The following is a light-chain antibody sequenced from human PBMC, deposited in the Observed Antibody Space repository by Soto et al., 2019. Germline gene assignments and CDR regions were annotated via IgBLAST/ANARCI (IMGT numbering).Light chain of an antibody. V-gene: IGKV3-20*01. CDR2: GAS. CDR3: HQYGSWPQT. CDR1: QSVSSSY. Sequence: EIVLTQSPGTQSLSPGERATLSCRPSQSVSSSYLAWYQQKPGQAPRLLIYGASSRATGIPDRFSGSGSGTDFTLTISGVEPEDFAVYYCHQYGSWPQTFGQGTKVDIK. J-gene: IGKJ1*01.